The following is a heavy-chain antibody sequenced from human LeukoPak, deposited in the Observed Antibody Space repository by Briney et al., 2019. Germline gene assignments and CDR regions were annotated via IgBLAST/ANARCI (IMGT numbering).Heavy chain of an antibody. CDR2: IKQDGSEK. J-gene: IGHJ4*02. D-gene: IGHD3-22*01. V-gene: IGHV3-7*01. Sequence: GGSLRLSCAASGFTFSSYWMTWVRQAPGKGLEWVANIKQDGSEKYYVDPVKGRFTISRDNAKNSLYLQMNSLRAEDTAVYYCARVLGESYYDSSGYYDYWGQGTLVTVSS. CDR1: GFTFSSYW. CDR3: ARVLGESYYDSSGYYDY.